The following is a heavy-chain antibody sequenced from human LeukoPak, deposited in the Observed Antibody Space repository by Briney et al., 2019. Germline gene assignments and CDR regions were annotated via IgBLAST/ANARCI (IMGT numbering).Heavy chain of an antibody. CDR2: INPNSGGT. CDR3: ARDPPRIAIFGVPFDY. CDR1: GYTFTGYY. Sequence: GASEKVSCKASGYTFTGYYMHWVRQAPGQGLEWMGWINPNSGGTNYAQKFQGRVTMTRDTSISTAYMELSRLRSDDTAVYYCARDPPRIAIFGVPFDYWGQGTLVTVSS. D-gene: IGHD3-3*01. J-gene: IGHJ4*02. V-gene: IGHV1-2*02.